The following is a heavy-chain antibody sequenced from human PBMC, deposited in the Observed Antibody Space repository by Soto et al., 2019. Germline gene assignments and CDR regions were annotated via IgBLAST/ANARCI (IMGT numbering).Heavy chain of an antibody. J-gene: IGHJ4*02. CDR1: GFTFSSNA. D-gene: IGHD3-10*01. CDR3: ARASGESYPGSRVFDS. Sequence: EVQLVESGGDLVQPGGSLRLSCAASGFTFSSNAMSWVRQAPGKGLEWVSVITNTGGDTLYADSVKGRFTISRDNSKNTLYLQMNSLRAEDTAIYYCARASGESYPGSRVFDSWGQGTRVTVSS. CDR2: ITNTGGDT. V-gene: IGHV3-23*04.